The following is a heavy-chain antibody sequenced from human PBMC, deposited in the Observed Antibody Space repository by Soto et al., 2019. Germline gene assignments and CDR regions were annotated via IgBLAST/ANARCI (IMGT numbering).Heavy chain of an antibody. CDR2: ISAYNGNT. CDR3: ARDSTLYDSSGYYP. D-gene: IGHD3-22*01. J-gene: IGHJ5*02. CDR1: GYTFTSYG. V-gene: IGHV1-18*04. Sequence: QVQLVQSGAEVKKPGASVKVSCKASGYTFTSYGISWVRQAPGQVLEWMGWISAYNGNTNYAQKLQGRVTMTTDTSTSTADMEPRSLRSDDTAVYYCARDSTLYDSSGYYPWGQGTLVTVSS.